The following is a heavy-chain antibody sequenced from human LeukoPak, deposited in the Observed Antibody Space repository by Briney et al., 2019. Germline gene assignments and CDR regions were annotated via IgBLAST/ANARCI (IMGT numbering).Heavy chain of an antibody. CDR1: GGSISSNSYY. CDR3: AGDYDSSGWYRY. J-gene: IGHJ4*02. CDR2: IYYSGST. Sequence: SETLSLTCTVSGGSISSNSYYWGWIRQPPGKGLEWIGSIYYSGSTYYNPSLKSRVTISVDTSKNQFSLKLSSVTAADTAVYYCAGDYDSSGWYRYWGQGTLVTVSS. D-gene: IGHD3-22*01. V-gene: IGHV4-39*01.